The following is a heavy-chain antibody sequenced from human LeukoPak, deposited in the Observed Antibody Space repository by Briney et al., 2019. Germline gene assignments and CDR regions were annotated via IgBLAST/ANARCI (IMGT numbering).Heavy chain of an antibody. CDR1: GGSISSGGYY. J-gene: IGHJ6*04. V-gene: IGHV4-31*03. Sequence: PSQTLSLTCTVSGGSISSGGYYWSWIRQHPGTGLEWIGYIYYSGSTYYNPSLKSRVTISVDTSKNQFSLKLRSVTAAATAVYSCARGDSGYDGDYYYYGMDVWGKGTTVTVSS. CDR3: ARGDSGYDGDYYYYGMDV. D-gene: IGHD5-12*01. CDR2: IYYSGST.